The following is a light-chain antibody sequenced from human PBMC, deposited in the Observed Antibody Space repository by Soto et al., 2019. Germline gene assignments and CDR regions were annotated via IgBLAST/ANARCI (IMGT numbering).Light chain of an antibody. Sequence: DIQSTTSTTTVSSAEGDRFSITCRASQGISRWLAWYQHRPGKAPKLLIYDASSLESGVPSRFSGSGSGTEFPLTISSLQPDDFVTYCWQQDNCHLWTFCQGTNVDIK. CDR2: DAS. CDR3: QQDNCHLWT. J-gene: IGKJ1*01. V-gene: IGKV1-5*01. CDR1: QGISRW.